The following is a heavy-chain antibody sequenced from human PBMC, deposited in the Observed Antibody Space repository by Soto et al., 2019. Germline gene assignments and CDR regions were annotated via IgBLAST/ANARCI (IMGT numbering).Heavy chain of an antibody. Sequence: SDTLSLTCAVYGGCLSGHSWTWIRQSPGKGLEWIGDINHSGRVNYSPSLKSRVTISLDTSKNQFSLTLSAVTAADTAMYYCSTRAYDTNGYYRFDPWGQGTLVTVSS. D-gene: IGHD3-22*01. V-gene: IGHV4-34*01. J-gene: IGHJ5*01. CDR2: INHSGRV. CDR3: STRAYDTNGYYRFDP. CDR1: GGCLSGHS.